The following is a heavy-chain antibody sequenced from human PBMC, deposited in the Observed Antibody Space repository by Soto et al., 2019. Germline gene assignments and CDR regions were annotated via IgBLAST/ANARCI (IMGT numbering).Heavy chain of an antibody. Sequence: LRLSCTASGFAFSKFGMSWVRQAPGKGLEWVSTISDNGGTTYYSDSVKGRFTISRDDSQNTLYLQMNSLRDENTALYYCAKRRKQWLVTNCFDSWGQGNMVTVSS. CDR3: AKRRKQWLVTNCFDS. V-gene: IGHV3-23*01. J-gene: IGHJ5*01. D-gene: IGHD6-19*01. CDR1: GFAFSKFG. CDR2: ISDNGGTT.